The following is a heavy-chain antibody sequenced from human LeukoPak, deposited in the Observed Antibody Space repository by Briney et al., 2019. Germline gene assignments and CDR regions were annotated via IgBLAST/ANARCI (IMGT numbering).Heavy chain of an antibody. CDR1: GDSMSSSSYY. J-gene: IGHJ4*02. Sequence: PSETLSLTCTVSGDSMSSSSYYWGWIRQPPGKGLEWIGSFYYSGSTYYTPSLKSRVTISVDTSKNQFSLQLNSVTPEDTAMYYCARGGGYSGYDFYFDYWGQGTLVTVSS. CDR3: ARGGGYSGYDFYFDY. D-gene: IGHD5-12*01. CDR2: FYYSGST. V-gene: IGHV4-39*07.